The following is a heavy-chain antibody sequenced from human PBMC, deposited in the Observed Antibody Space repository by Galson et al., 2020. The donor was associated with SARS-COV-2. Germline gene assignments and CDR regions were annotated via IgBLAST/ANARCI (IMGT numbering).Heavy chain of an antibody. CDR1: GGSISSGSYY. V-gene: IGHV4-61*02. J-gene: IGHJ2*01. Sequence: SETLSLTCSVSGGSISSGSYYWSWIRPPAGKGLEWIGRIYTTGSTNYNPSLKSRLTISVDTSQNQFSLKLNSVTAADTAVYYCARGTITESHWYFDLWGRGTLVTVSS. D-gene: IGHD3-10*01. CDR3: ARGTITESHWYFDL. CDR2: IYTTGST.